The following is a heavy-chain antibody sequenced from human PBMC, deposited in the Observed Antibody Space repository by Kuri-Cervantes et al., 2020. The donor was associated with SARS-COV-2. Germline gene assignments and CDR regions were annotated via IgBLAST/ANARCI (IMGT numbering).Heavy chain of an antibody. CDR2: INHSGST. CDR3: ARHPEYCTNTSCLKSYVEY. J-gene: IGHJ4*02. V-gene: IGHV4-34*01. D-gene: IGHD2-2*01. CDR1: GGSISSYY. Sequence: SETLSLTCTVSGGSISSYYWSWIRQPPGKGLEWIGEINHSGSTNYNPSLKSRVTISIDTSKNQFSLKLNSVTAADTAVYYCARHPEYCTNTSCLKSYVEYWGQGTLVTVSS.